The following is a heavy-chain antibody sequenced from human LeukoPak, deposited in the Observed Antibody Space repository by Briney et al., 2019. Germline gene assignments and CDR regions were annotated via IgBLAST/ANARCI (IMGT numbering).Heavy chain of an antibody. CDR2: IYYSGYT. Sequence: SETLSLTCTVSGGSISSGDYYWNWIRQPPGKGLEWIGYIYYSGYTYYNPSLTSRVTISIDTSKNQFSLKLSSVTAADTAVYYCAREGGHGKYYFDYWGQGALVTVSS. V-gene: IGHV4-30-4*01. J-gene: IGHJ4*02. D-gene: IGHD3-16*01. CDR1: GGSISSGDYY. CDR3: AREGGHGKYYFDY.